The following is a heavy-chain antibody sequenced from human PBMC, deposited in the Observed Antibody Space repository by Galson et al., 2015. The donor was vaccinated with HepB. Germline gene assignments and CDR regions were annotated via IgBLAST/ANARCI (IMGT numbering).Heavy chain of an antibody. D-gene: IGHD6-19*01. CDR2: INTNTGNP. Sequence: SVKVSCKASGYTFTSYAMNWVRQAPGQGLEWMGWINTNTGNPTYAQGFTGRFVFSLDTSVSTAYLQISSLKAEDTAVYYCARDHRLPYIAVTRGAYFDYWGQGTLVTVSS. V-gene: IGHV7-4-1*02. CDR3: ARDHRLPYIAVTRGAYFDY. J-gene: IGHJ4*02. CDR1: GYTFTSYA.